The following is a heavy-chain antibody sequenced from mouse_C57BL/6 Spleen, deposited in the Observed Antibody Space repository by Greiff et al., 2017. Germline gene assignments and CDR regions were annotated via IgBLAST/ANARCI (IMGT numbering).Heavy chain of an antibody. CDR1: GYTFTSYW. J-gene: IGHJ4*01. Sequence: QVQLKQPGAELVKPGASVKVSCKASGYTFTSYWMHWVKQRPGQGLEWIGRIHPSDSDTNYNQKFKGKATLTVDKSSSTAYMQLSSLTSEDSAVYYCAISATGTNYAMDYWGQGTSVTVSS. CDR3: AISATGTNYAMDY. CDR2: IHPSDSDT. V-gene: IGHV1-74*01. D-gene: IGHD4-1*01.